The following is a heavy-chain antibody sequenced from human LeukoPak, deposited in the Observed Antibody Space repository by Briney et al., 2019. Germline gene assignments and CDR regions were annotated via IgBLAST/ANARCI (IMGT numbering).Heavy chain of an antibody. Sequence: GGSLRLSCAASGFTFSSYAMHWVRQAPGNGLDRVAVISFDGSIKAYADSVKGQFTISRDNSKNTLYLQMNSLRPEDTAVYYCARDLVAGTPDYFDYWSQGTLVTVSS. D-gene: IGHD6-19*01. J-gene: IGHJ4*02. V-gene: IGHV3-30-3*01. CDR2: ISFDGSIK. CDR1: GFTFSSYA. CDR3: ARDLVAGTPDYFDY.